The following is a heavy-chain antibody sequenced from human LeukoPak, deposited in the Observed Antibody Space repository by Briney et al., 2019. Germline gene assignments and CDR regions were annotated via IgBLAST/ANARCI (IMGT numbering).Heavy chain of an antibody. V-gene: IGHV1-69*13. D-gene: IGHD3-22*01. J-gene: IGHJ4*02. Sequence: GASVKVSCKASGYTFSSYGISWVRQAPGQGLEWMGGIIPIFGTANYAQKFQGRVTITADESTSTAYMELSSLRSEDTAVYYCASSFYDSSGYYVSSYWGQGTLVTVSS. CDR3: ASSFYDSSGYYVSSY. CDR1: GYTFSSYG. CDR2: IIPIFGTA.